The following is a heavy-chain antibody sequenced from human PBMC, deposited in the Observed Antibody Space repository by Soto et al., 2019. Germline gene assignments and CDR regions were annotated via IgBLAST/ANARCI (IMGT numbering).Heavy chain of an antibody. CDR1: GFTFSSYA. CDR3: ARDRAVAGSLDLFDY. CDR2: ISYDGSNK. Sequence: GGSLRLSCAASGFTFSSYAMHWVRQAPGKGLEWVAVISYDGSNKYYADSVKGRFTISRDNSKNTLYLQMNSLRAEDTAVYYCARDRAVAGSLDLFDYWGQGTLVTVS. V-gene: IGHV3-30-3*01. J-gene: IGHJ4*02. D-gene: IGHD6-19*01.